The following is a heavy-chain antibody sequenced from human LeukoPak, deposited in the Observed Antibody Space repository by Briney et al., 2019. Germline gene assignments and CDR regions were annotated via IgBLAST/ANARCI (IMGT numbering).Heavy chain of an antibody. D-gene: IGHD1-1*01. CDR1: GFTFSSYN. J-gene: IGHJ1*01. Sequence: GGSLRLSCTASGFTFSSYNMNWVRQAPGKGLEWVSYISSSGSTIYYADSVKGRFTISRDNAKNSLYLQMNSLRAEDTAVYYCARWERRDAEYFQHWGQGTLVTVSS. CDR3: ARWERRDAEYFQH. V-gene: IGHV3-48*04. CDR2: ISSSGSTI.